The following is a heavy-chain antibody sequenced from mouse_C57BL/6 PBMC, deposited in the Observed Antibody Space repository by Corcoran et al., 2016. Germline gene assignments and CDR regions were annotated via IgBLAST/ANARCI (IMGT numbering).Heavy chain of an antibody. Sequence: EVQLQQSGPELVKPGASVKISCKASGYTFTDYYMNWVKQSHGKSLEWIGDINPNNGGTSYNQKFKGKATLTVDKSSSTAYMELRSLTSEDSAVYYCARLSWDYYAMDDWGQGTSVTVSS. CDR2: INPNNGGT. CDR1: GYTFTDYY. V-gene: IGHV1-26*01. J-gene: IGHJ4*01. CDR3: ARLSWDYYAMDD. D-gene: IGHD2-12*01.